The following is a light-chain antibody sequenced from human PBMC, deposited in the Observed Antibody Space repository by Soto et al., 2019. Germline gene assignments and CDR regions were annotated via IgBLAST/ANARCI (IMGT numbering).Light chain of an antibody. CDR1: SSDVGGYNY. V-gene: IGLV2-8*01. J-gene: IGLJ1*01. CDR3: SSYAANTNLV. Sequence: QSALTQPASVSGSPGQSITISCTGSSSDVGGYNYVSWYQQHPGKAPKLIIYAVSNRSSEVPGRFSGSKSGNTASLTVSGLLAEDEADYFCSSYAANTNLVFGTGTKVTVL. CDR2: AVS.